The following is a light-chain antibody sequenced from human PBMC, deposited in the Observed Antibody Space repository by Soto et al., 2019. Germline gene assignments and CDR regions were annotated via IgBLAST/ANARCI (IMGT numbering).Light chain of an antibody. CDR2: EGS. V-gene: IGLV2-23*01. CDR3: CSYAGSSPYV. CDR1: SSDVGSYNL. Sequence: QSVLTQPASVSGSPGQSITISCTGTSSDVGSYNLVSWYQQHPGKAPKLMIYEGSKRPSGVSNRFSGSKSGNTASLTISGLHADDEADYYCCSYAGSSPYVFGTGTKVTVL. J-gene: IGLJ1*01.